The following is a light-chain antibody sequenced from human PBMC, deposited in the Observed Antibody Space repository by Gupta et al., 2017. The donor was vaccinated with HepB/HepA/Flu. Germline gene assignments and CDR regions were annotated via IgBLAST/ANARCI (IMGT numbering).Light chain of an antibody. V-gene: IGKV4-1*01. CDR2: WAS. Sequence: DSVMSQSPDSLALSLGERATITCKSSQTLYSSENRNNFLAWYQKRPGQPPRLLLYWASTRESGVPERFTGSGSGTEFTLTIRSLQAEDVAVYFCHQYFRTPYTFGQGTKLQIK. CDR1: QTLYSSENRNNF. J-gene: IGKJ2*01. CDR3: HQYFRTPYT.